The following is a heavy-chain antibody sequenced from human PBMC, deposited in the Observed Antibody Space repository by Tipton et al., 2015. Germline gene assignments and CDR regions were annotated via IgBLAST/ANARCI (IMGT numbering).Heavy chain of an antibody. CDR1: GFTFGNYG. Sequence: SLRLSCAASGFTFGNYGMHWVRQAPGKGLEWVSSISSTSSYIYYADSVKGRFTISRDNAKNSLYLQINSLRAEDTAVYYCARDRTTSNGGNPSDYWGQGTLVTVSS. CDR2: ISSTSSYI. J-gene: IGHJ4*02. CDR3: ARDRTTSNGGNPSDY. V-gene: IGHV3-21*01. D-gene: IGHD4-23*01.